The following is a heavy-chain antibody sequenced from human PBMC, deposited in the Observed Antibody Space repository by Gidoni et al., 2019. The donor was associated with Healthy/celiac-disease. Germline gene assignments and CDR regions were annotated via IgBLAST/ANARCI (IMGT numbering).Heavy chain of an antibody. V-gene: IGHV3-30*02. D-gene: IGHD2-21*02. CDR3: AKAGGNSFFDY. Sequence: QVQLVESGGGVVQPGGSLRLSCAASGFTFSSYGMHWFRQAPGKGLEWVAFIRYDGSNKYYADSVKGRFTISRDNSKNTLYLQMNSLRAEDTAVYYCAKAGGNSFFDYWGQGTLVTVSS. CDR1: GFTFSSYG. J-gene: IGHJ4*02. CDR2: IRYDGSNK.